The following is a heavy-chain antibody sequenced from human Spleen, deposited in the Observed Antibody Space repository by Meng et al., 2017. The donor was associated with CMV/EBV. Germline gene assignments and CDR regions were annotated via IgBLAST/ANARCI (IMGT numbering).Heavy chain of an antibody. CDR2: IRNKISGGTT. D-gene: IGHD1-14*01. J-gene: IGHJ6*02. CDR1: GFTFSSYW. V-gene: IGHV3-49*04. Sequence: GGSLRLSCTASGFTFSSYWMSWVRKAPGKGLEWVGFIRNKISGGTTEYAASVRGRFTISRDDSKSTVDLQMNSLKMEDTAVYYCTRDNIGKGMDVWGQGTTVTVSS. CDR3: TRDNIGKGMDV.